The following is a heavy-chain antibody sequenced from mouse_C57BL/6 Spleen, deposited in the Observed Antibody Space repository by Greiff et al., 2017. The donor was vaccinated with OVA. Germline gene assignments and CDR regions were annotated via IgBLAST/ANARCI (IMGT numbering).Heavy chain of an antibody. CDR1: GYTFTDYN. Sequence: VHVKQSGPELVKPGASVKIPCKASGYTFTDYNMDWVKQSHGKSLEWIGDINPNNGGTIYNQKFKGKATLTVDKSSSTAYMELRSLTSEDTAVYYCARRELLRAWFAYWGQGTLVTVSA. CDR3: ARRELLRAWFAY. CDR2: INPNNGGT. J-gene: IGHJ3*01. D-gene: IGHD1-1*01. V-gene: IGHV1-18*01.